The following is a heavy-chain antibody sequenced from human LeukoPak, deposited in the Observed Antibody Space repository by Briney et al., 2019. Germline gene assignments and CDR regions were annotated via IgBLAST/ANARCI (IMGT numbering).Heavy chain of an antibody. CDR3: ARGYCSGGSCYYGMDV. V-gene: IGHV3-33*01. Sequence: PGRSLRLSCAASGLTFSSYGMHWVRQAPGKGLEWVAVIWYDGSNKYYADSVKGRFTISRDNSKNTLYLQMNSLRAEDTAVYYCARGYCSGGSCYYGMDVWGRGTTVTVSS. D-gene: IGHD2-15*01. CDR1: GLTFSSYG. CDR2: IWYDGSNK. J-gene: IGHJ6*04.